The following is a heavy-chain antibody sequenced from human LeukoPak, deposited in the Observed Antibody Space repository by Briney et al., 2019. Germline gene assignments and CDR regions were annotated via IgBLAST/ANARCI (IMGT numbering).Heavy chain of an antibody. CDR2: IIPILGIA. V-gene: IGHV1-69*04. CDR3: ARPPNGYSSSWDYYGMDV. D-gene: IGHD6-13*01. J-gene: IGHJ6*02. CDR1: GGTFSSYA. Sequence: ASVKVSCKASGGTFSSYAISWVRQAPGQGLEWMGRIIPILGIANYAQKFQGRVTITADKSTSTAYMELSGLRSEDTAVYYCARPPNGYSSSWDYYGMDVWGQGTTVTVSS.